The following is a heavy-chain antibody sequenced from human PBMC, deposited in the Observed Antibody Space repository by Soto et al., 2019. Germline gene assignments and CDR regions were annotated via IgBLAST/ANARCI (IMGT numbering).Heavy chain of an antibody. CDR3: ARGVTAGVDY. J-gene: IGHJ4*02. CDR1: GHSFTGLD. Sequence: ASVKVSCKASGHSFTGLDINWVRQTTGQGLGWMGWMQPSSGRTGYAQKFQGRVTMTRDTSINTAYMELSSLTSDDTAFYYCARGVTAGVDYWGQGTLVTVSS. V-gene: IGHV1-8*01. CDR2: MQPSSGRT. D-gene: IGHD1-26*01.